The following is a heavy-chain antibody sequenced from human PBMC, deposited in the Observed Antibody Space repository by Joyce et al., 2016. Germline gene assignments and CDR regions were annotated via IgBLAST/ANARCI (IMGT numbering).Heavy chain of an antibody. D-gene: IGHD3-9*01. V-gene: IGHV2-5*02. J-gene: IGHJ3*01. CDR3: ARLDVLTGHFRGNAFDF. CDR1: GFSLTTTGVG. Sequence: QITLKESGPTLVKPTQTLTLTCTFSGFSLTTTGVGVGWIRQPPGKALEWLALIFWDDDKRYSPSLESRLTITKDTSKNHVVFTMANMDPVDTATYYCARLDVLTGHFRGNAFDFWGQGTRVTVSS. CDR2: IFWDDDK.